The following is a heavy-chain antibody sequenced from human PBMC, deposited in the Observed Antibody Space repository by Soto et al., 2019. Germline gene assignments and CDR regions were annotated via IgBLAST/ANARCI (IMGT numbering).Heavy chain of an antibody. CDR3: ARDLKASSCLGFDY. D-gene: IGHD2-2*01. J-gene: IGHJ4*02. CDR1: GFTFSSYG. Sequence: QVQLVESGGGVVQPGRSLRLSCAASGFTFSSYGMHWVRQAPGKGLEWVAVIWYDGSKKYYADSVEGRFTISKDNSKNTLYLQMNSLRAEETAVYYCARDLKASSCLGFDYWGQGTMVTVSS. CDR2: IWYDGSKK. V-gene: IGHV3-33*01.